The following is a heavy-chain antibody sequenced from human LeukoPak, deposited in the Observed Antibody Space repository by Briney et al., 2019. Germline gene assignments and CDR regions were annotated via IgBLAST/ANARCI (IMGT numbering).Heavy chain of an antibody. Sequence: SQTLSLTCAIYGGSFSSYYWSWIRQPPGKGLEWSGEINHSGSTNYNPSLKARVTISVDTSKNQFSLKLSSVTAADAAVYYCARVSQYCTGGTCYCHDAFDIWGQGTMVTVSS. CDR1: GGSFSSYY. CDR3: ARVSQYCTGGTCYCHDAFDI. J-gene: IGHJ3*02. V-gene: IGHV4-34*01. D-gene: IGHD2-15*01. CDR2: INHSGST.